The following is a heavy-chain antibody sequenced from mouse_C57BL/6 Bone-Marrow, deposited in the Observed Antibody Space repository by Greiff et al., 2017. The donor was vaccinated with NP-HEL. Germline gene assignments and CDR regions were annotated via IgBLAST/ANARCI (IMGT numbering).Heavy chain of an antibody. Sequence: EVKLMESGPGLVKPSQSLSLTCSVTGYSITSGYYWNWIRQFPGNKLEWMGYISYDGSNNYNPSLKNRISITHDTSKNQFFLKLKSVTTEDTDTYYCARDYYGSRRGYFDYWGQGTTLTVSS. J-gene: IGHJ2*01. V-gene: IGHV3-6*01. CDR2: ISYDGSN. CDR1: GYSITSGYY. D-gene: IGHD1-1*01. CDR3: ARDYYGSRRGYFDY.